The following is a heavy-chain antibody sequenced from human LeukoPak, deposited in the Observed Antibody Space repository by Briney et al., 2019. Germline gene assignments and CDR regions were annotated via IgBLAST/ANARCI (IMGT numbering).Heavy chain of an antibody. CDR3: ARDSGRWLQPKY. D-gene: IGHD4-17*01. Sequence: GGPLRLSCAASGFTFSSYAMHWVRQAPGKGLEWVAVISYDGSNKYYADSVKGRFTISRDNSKNTLYLQMNSLRAEDTAVYYCARDSGRWLQPKYWGQGTLVTVSS. J-gene: IGHJ4*02. V-gene: IGHV3-30-3*01. CDR2: ISYDGSNK. CDR1: GFTFSSYA.